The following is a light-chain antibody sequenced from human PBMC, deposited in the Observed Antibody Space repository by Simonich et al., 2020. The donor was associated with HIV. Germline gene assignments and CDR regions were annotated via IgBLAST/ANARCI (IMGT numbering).Light chain of an antibody. CDR3: HQYHNWPRT. CDR1: QSLSNS. Sequence: EIVMTQSPATLSVSPGGRATLSCRASQSLSNSLAWYQQKPGQAPRLLIYGASTRATGIPARVRGSGSGTEFTLTISSLQSEDFAVYYCHQYHNWPRTFGQGTKVEIK. CDR2: GAS. J-gene: IGKJ1*01. V-gene: IGKV3-15*01.